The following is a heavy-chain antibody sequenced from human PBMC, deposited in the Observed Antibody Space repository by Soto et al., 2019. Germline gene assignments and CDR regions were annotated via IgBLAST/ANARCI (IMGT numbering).Heavy chain of an antibody. Sequence: QVQLVQSGAEVKKPGSSVKVSCKASGGTFSSYAISWVRQAPGQGLEWMGGIIPIFGTADYTQRFQGSFTITADESTSTAYMELSSLRSEDPAVYYCAGPPGRPYYYYGMDVWGQVTTVTVSS. J-gene: IGHJ6*02. V-gene: IGHV1-69*12. CDR2: IIPIFGTA. CDR1: GGTFSSYA. D-gene: IGHD2-15*01. CDR3: AGPPGRPYYYYGMDV.